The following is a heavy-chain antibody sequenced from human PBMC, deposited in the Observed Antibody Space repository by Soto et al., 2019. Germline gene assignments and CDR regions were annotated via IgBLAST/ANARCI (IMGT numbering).Heavy chain of an antibody. D-gene: IGHD2-2*01. V-gene: IGHV4-30-4*01. CDR1: GGSISSGDYY. Sequence: QVQLQESGPGLVKPSQTLSLTCTVSGGSISSGDYYWSWIRQPPGKGLEWIGYVYYSGSTYYYPSLKGRVTRSVDTSKYQCVLKLSSVTSAATAVYYCGRVYVWNCISSSCPFDCWGQGTLVTVSS. J-gene: IGHJ4*02. CDR3: GRVYVWNCISSSCPFDC. CDR2: VYYSGST.